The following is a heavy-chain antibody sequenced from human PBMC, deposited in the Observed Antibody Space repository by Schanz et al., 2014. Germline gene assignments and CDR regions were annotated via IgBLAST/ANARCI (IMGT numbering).Heavy chain of an antibody. D-gene: IGHD3-3*01. CDR2: INPNTGGT. J-gene: IGHJ4*02. V-gene: IGHV1-2*06. CDR1: GYSIGGYY. CDR3: AKDDRFSEWSLLGH. Sequence: QEPLVQSGAEVKTPGDSVKVSCKASGYSIGGYYMHWVRQAPGVGPEWMGRINPNTGGTQYAQKFQGRVPMTTAKSISTVYMELSRLRSDDTAVYYCAKDDRFSEWSLLGHWGQGTLVTVSS.